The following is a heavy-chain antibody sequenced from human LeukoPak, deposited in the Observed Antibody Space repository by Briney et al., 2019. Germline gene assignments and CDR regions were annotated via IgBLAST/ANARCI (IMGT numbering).Heavy chain of an antibody. D-gene: IGHD3-22*01. CDR3: ACSDSSGLVNRY. CDR1: GGSFSGYY. V-gene: IGHV4-34*01. CDR2: INHSGST. Sequence: SETLSLTCAVYGGSFSGYYWSWIRQPPGKGLEWIGEINHSGSTNYNPSLKSRVTISVDTSKNQFSLKLSSVTAADTAVYYCACSDSSGLVNRYWGQGTLVTVSS. J-gene: IGHJ4*02.